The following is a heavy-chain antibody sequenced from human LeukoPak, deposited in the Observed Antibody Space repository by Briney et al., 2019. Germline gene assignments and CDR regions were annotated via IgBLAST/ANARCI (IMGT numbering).Heavy chain of an antibody. CDR2: ISTGGSTT. J-gene: IGHJ4*02. CDR3: ARVPNGGNYIGDY. Sequence: GGSLRLSCAASGFTFSSYWLHWVRQDPGKGLVWVSRISTGGSTTSYADSVKGRFTVSRDNAKNTLYLQMNSLRAEDTAVYYCARVPNGGNYIGDYWGQGTLVTVSS. CDR1: GFTFSSYW. V-gene: IGHV3-74*01. D-gene: IGHD4-23*01.